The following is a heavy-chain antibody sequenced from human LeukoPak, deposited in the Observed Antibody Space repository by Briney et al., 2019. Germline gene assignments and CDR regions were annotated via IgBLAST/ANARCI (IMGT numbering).Heavy chain of an antibody. J-gene: IGHJ5*02. CDR3: ARYDSATMSGWFVP. V-gene: IGHV4-31*03. CDR2: INYSGNI. Sequence: SETLSLTCTISGGSISSGSYYWAWIRQHPDKGLEWIGYINYSGNIYYNPSLKSRVTMSVDTSKNQFSLRLSSVTAADTAVYFCARYDSATMSGWFVPWGRGTLVTVSS. CDR1: GGSISSGSYY. D-gene: IGHD2-2*01.